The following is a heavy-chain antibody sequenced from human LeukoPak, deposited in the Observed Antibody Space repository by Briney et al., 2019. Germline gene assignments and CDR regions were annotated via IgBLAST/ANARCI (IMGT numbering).Heavy chain of an antibody. CDR3: ARERQNKDFWSGGDY. V-gene: IGHV3-30-3*01. CDR1: GFTFSSYA. J-gene: IGHJ4*02. Sequence: GRSLRLSCAASGFTFSSYAMHWVRQAPGKGLEWVAVISYDGSNKYYADSVKGRFTISRDNSKNTLYLQMNTLRPEDTAVYYCARERQNKDFWSGGDYWGQGTLVTVSS. CDR2: ISYDGSNK. D-gene: IGHD3-3*01.